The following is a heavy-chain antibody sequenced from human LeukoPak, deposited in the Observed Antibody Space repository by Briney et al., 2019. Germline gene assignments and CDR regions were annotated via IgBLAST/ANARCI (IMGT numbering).Heavy chain of an antibody. CDR3: AKKHSPKGDAGIPDY. V-gene: IGHV3-23*01. CDR1: GFTFTNYA. D-gene: IGHD1-14*01. J-gene: IGHJ4*02. CDR2: ISGSGAST. Sequence: LTGGSLRLSCAASGFTFTNYAMSWVRQAPGKGLEWVSGISGSGASTYYADSVKGRFTISRDNSKNTLYLQMNSLRAEDTAIYYCAKKHSPKGDAGIPDYWGQGTLVTVSS.